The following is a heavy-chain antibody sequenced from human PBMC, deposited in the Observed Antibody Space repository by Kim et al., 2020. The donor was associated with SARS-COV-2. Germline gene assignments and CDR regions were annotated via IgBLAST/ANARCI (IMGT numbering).Heavy chain of an antibody. J-gene: IGHJ3*02. CDR1: GFTFSSYS. CDR2: ISSSSSYI. Sequence: GGSLRLSCAASGFTFSSYSMNWVRQAPGKGLEWVSSISSSSSYIYYADSVKGRFTISRDNAKNSLYLQMNSLRAEDTAVYYCARWVGGYYDSSGYQVGFDAFDIWGQGTMVTVSS. V-gene: IGHV3-21*01. D-gene: IGHD3-22*01. CDR3: ARWVGGYYDSSGYQVGFDAFDI.